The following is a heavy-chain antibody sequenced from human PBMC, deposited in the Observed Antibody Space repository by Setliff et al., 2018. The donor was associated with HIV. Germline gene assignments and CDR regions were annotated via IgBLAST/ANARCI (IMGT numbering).Heavy chain of an antibody. CDR3: AKDLGSSWSPFDY. V-gene: IGHV3-43*01. J-gene: IGHJ4*02. CDR2: IRWDGGIT. CDR1: GFTFNDYT. Sequence: GGSLRLSCAASGFTFNDYTMHWVRQAPGKGLEWVSLIRWDGGITYYADSVKGRFTISRDNSKNSLYLQMNSLRVEDTALYYCAKDLGSSWSPFDYWCQGTLVTVSS. D-gene: IGHD6-13*01.